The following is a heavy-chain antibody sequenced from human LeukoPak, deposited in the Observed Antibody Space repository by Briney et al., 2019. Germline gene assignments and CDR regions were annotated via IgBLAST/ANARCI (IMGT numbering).Heavy chain of an antibody. D-gene: IGHD6-19*01. Sequence: ASVKVSSTASGYTFSDYDINWVRQATGQGLEWMGWMNPDSDNTGFAQRFQGRLTVTRDTSISTVYMELSGLTSDATAGYYFPRGRTRKLAGLAGYWGQGTLVTVSS. V-gene: IGHV1-8*01. J-gene: IGHJ4*02. CDR3: PRGRTRKLAGLAGY. CDR1: GYTFSDYD. CDR2: MNPDSDNT.